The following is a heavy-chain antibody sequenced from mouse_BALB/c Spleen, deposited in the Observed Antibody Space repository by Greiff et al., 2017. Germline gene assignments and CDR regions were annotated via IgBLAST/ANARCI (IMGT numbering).Heavy chain of an antibody. J-gene: IGHJ4*01. Sequence: QVHVKQSGAELAKPGASVKMSCKASGYTFTSYWMHWVKQRPGQGLEWIGYINPSTGYTEYNQKFKDKATLTADKSSSTAYMQLSSLTSEDSAVYYCARRRPGIPGDYWGQGTSVTVSS. D-gene: IGHD2-14*01. CDR3: ARRRPGIPGDY. V-gene: IGHV1-7*01. CDR2: INPSTGYT. CDR1: GYTFTSYW.